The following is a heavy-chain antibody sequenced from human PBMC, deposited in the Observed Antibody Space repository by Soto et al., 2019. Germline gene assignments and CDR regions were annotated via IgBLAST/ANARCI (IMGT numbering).Heavy chain of an antibody. CDR2: VYYSGTT. Sequence: SETLSLTCTVSGGSISSSSYFWGWIRQPPGKGLEWIGSVYYSGTTYYNPSLESRVTISVNTSTNQFSLKLRSVTAADTAVYYCARSASNWNYCVYWGQGTLVTVSS. V-gene: IGHV4-39*01. D-gene: IGHD1-1*01. CDR3: ARSASNWNYCVY. CDR1: GGSISSSSYF. J-gene: IGHJ4*02.